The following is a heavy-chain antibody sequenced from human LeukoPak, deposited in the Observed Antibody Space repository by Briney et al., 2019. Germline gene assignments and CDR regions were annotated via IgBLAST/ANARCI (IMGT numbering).Heavy chain of an antibody. CDR2: ISWNSGSI. V-gene: IGHV3-9*01. D-gene: IGHD3-3*01. J-gene: IGHJ4*02. Sequence: GGSLRLSCAASGFTFDDYAMHWVRQAPGKGLEWVPGISWNSGSIGYADSVKGRFTTSRDNAKNSLSLQMNSLRAEDTAVYYCARRVAAGYDFWSGRYYFDYWGQGTLVTVSS. CDR1: GFTFDDYA. CDR3: ARRVAAGYDFWSGRYYFDY.